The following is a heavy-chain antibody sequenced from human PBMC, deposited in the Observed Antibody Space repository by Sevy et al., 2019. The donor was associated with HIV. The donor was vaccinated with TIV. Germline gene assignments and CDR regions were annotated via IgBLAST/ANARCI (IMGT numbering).Heavy chain of an antibody. CDR2: INSDGSST. Sequence: GGSLRLSCAASGFTFISYWMHWVRQAPGKGLVWVSRINSDGSSTSYADSVKGRFTISRDNAKNTLYLQMNSLRAEDTAVYYCARARQLGYCSGGSCYWDYWHFDYWGQGTLVTVSS. J-gene: IGHJ4*02. V-gene: IGHV3-74*01. D-gene: IGHD2-15*01. CDR3: ARARQLGYCSGGSCYWDYWHFDY. CDR1: GFTFISYW.